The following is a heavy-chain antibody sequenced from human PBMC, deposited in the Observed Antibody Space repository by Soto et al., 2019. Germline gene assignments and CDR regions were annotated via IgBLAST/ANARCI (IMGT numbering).Heavy chain of an antibody. V-gene: IGHV4-59*01. Sequence: SETLSLTCTVSGGSISSYYWSWIRQPPGKGLEWIGYIYYSGSTNYNPSLKSRVTISVDTSKNQLSLKLSSVTAADTAVYYCARVKASGYSYGYYFDYWGQGTLVTVSS. CDR3: ARVKASGYSYGYYFDY. CDR2: IYYSGST. CDR1: GGSISSYY. D-gene: IGHD5-18*01. J-gene: IGHJ4*02.